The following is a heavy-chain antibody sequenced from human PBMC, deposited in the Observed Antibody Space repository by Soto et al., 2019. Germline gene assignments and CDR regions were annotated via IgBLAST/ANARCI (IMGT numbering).Heavy chain of an antibody. V-gene: IGHV3-74*01. D-gene: IGHD3-10*01. CDR1: GFAFSAYW. CDR2: INSDGTTT. J-gene: IGHJ4*02. Sequence: EVQLVESGGGLVQPGGSLRLSCAASGFAFSAYWMHWVRQATGKGLMWVSRINSDGTTTNYAESVKGRFTISRDNAKNTLYLQMNSLRPEDTAVYYCHASGSPDYWGQGTLVTVSS. CDR3: HASGSPDY.